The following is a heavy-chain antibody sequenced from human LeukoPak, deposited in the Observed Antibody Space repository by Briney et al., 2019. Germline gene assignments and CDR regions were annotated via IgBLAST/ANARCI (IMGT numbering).Heavy chain of an antibody. CDR2: IYHGGTT. J-gene: IGHJ4*02. V-gene: IGHV4-30-2*01. Sequence: SETLSLTCTVSGGSISSGGYYWSWIRQPPGKGLEWIGYIYHGGTTYYNPSLKSRVTISVDTSKNQFSLKLSSVTAADTAVYYCARDRSHIYGDYVFDYWGQGTLVTVSS. D-gene: IGHD4-17*01. CDR1: GGSISSGGYY. CDR3: ARDRSHIYGDYVFDY.